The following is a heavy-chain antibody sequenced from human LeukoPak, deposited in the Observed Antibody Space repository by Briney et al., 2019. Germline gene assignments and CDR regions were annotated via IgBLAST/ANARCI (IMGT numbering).Heavy chain of an antibody. D-gene: IGHD2-21*01. V-gene: IGHV4-61*02. CDR1: GGSISSGSYY. CDR3: ARASVFSYFDY. Sequence: PSQTLSLTCTVSGGSISSGSYYWSWLRQPAGTGLEWIGRIYTSGSTNYNPSLKSRVAISVDTSKNQFSLKLSSVTAADTAVYYCARASVFSYFDYWGQGTLVTVSS. J-gene: IGHJ4*02. CDR2: IYTSGST.